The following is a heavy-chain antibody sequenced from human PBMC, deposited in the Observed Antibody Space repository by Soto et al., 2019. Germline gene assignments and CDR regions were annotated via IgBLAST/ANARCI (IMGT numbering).Heavy chain of an antibody. Sequence: EVQLLESGGGLVQPGGSLRLSCETSGFSFNTYAMTWVRQAPGMGLEWVAVINYSGRTTFHAQSVKGRFTISRDNSRNTVFLQMDSLIAEDTAVYYCVKQRGSWKTYYYNMDVWGLGTTVIVSS. CDR3: VKQRGSWKTYYYNMDV. J-gene: IGHJ6*02. CDR1: GFSFNTYA. CDR2: INYSGRTT. V-gene: IGHV3-23*01. D-gene: IGHD3-10*01.